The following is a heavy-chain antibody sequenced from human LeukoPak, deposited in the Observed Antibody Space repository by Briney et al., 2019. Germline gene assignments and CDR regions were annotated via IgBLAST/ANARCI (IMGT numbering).Heavy chain of an antibody. CDR2: ISAYNGNT. CDR3: ARGGKYSYGPNWFDP. V-gene: IGHV1-18*01. D-gene: IGHD5-18*01. CDR1: GYTFTSYG. Sequence: ASVKVSCKASGYTFTSYGISWVRQAPGQGPEWMGWISAYNGNTNYAQKLQGRVTMTTDTPTSTAYMELRSLRSDDTAVYYCARGGKYSYGPNWFDPWGQGTLVTVSS. J-gene: IGHJ5*02.